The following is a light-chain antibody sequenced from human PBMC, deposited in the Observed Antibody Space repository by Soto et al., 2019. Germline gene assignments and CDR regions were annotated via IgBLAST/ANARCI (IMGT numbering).Light chain of an antibody. J-gene: IGKJ4*01. CDR2: DAS. CDR1: QSVSSY. CDR3: QQRSNWLT. V-gene: IGKV3D-11*02. Sequence: EIVLTQSPATLSLSPREKTTLSCRASQSVSSYLAWYQQKPGQAPRLLIYDASNRATGIPARFSGSGPGTDFTLTISSLEPEDFAVYYCQQRSNWLTFGGGTKVDIK.